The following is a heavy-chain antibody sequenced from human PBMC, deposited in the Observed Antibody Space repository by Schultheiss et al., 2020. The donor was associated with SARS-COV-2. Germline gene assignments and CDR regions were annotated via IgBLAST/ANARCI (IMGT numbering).Heavy chain of an antibody. CDR1: GFTFSSYA. CDR3: ARDYMTLNYYYYGMDV. D-gene: IGHD2-21*02. V-gene: IGHV3-30*04. CDR2: ISYDGSNK. J-gene: IGHJ6*02. Sequence: GESLKISCAASGFTFSSYAMHWVRQAPGKGLEWVAVISYDGSNKYYADSVKGRFTISRDNSKNTLYLQMNSLRAEDTAVYYCARDYMTLNYYYYGMDVWGQGTTVTVSS.